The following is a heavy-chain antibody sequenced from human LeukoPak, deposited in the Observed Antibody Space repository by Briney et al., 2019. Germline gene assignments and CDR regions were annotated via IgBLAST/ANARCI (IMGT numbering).Heavy chain of an antibody. Sequence: GGSLRLSCAASGFTFSDYAMSWVRQAPGKGLEWVSASSGSGGSTYYADSVKGRFTISRDNSKNTLYLQMNSLRAEDTALYYCAKLQYTGYHLARGFDYWGQGTLVTVSS. CDR1: GFTFSDYA. CDR2: SSGSGGST. CDR3: AKLQYTGYHLARGFDY. J-gene: IGHJ4*02. V-gene: IGHV3-23*01. D-gene: IGHD5-12*01.